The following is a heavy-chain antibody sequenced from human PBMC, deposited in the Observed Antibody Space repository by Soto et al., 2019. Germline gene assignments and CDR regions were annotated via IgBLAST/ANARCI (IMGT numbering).Heavy chain of an antibody. CDR2: ISAYNCNT. CDR1: GYTFTSYG. D-gene: IGHD5-12*01. Sequence: QVQLVQSGAEVKKPGASVKVSCKASGYTFTSYGISWVRQAPGQGLEWMGWISAYNCNTNYAQKLQGRVTMTTDTSTSTAYMELRSLRSDDTAVYYCARVNPTPTIVATFDNWFDPWGQGTLVTVSS. J-gene: IGHJ5*02. V-gene: IGHV1-18*01. CDR3: ARVNPTPTIVATFDNWFDP.